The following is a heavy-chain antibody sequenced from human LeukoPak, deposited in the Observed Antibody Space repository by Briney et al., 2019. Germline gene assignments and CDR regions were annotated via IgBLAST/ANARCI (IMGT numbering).Heavy chain of an antibody. D-gene: IGHD4-23*01. J-gene: IGHJ3*02. CDR1: GGTFSSYA. Sequence: ASVKVSCKASGGTFSSYAISWVRQAPGQGLEWMGAIIPIFGTANYAQKFQGRVTITADKSTSTAYMELSSLRSEDTAVYYCARDGGLGTRQNDAFDIWGQATMVTVSS. CDR2: IIPIFGTA. CDR3: ARDGGLGTRQNDAFDI. V-gene: IGHV1-69*06.